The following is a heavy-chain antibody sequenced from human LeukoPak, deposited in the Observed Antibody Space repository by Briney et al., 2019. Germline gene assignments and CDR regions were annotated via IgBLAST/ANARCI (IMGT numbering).Heavy chain of an antibody. V-gene: IGHV3-7*01. CDR3: ARKYSSGWFDYYYYMDV. D-gene: IGHD6-19*01. Sequence: GGSLRLSCAGSEFTFRSYSMHWVRQAPGKGLEWVANIKQDGSEKYYVDSVKGRFTISRDNAKNSLYLQMNSLRAEDTAVYYCARKYSSGWFDYYYYMDVWGKGTTVTVSS. CDR1: EFTFRSYS. J-gene: IGHJ6*03. CDR2: IKQDGSEK.